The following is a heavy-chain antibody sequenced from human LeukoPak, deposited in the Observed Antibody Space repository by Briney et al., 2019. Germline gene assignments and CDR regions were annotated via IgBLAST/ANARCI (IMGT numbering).Heavy chain of an antibody. J-gene: IGHJ5*02. CDR1: GGSISSGDYY. V-gene: IGHV4-30-4*01. CDR3: AGQYDYSQNSWFDP. CDR2: IYYSGST. Sequence: SSETLSLTCTVSGGSISSGDYYWSWTRQPPGKGLEWIGYIYYSGSTYYNPSLKSRVTISVDTSKNQFSLKLSSVTAADTAVYYCAGQYDYSQNSWFDPWGQGTLVTVSS. D-gene: IGHD4-11*01.